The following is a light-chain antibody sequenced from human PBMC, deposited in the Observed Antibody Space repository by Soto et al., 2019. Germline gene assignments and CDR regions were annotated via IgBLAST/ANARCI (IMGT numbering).Light chain of an antibody. Sequence: DIQMTQSPSTLSASVGDRVTITCRASQSISSWLAWYQQKPGKAPKVLIYKASNLQSGVLSRFSGSGSGTDFTLTISSLQPDDFATYYCQQCNSYPPTFGQGTTVDIK. V-gene: IGKV1-5*03. CDR2: KAS. J-gene: IGKJ1*01. CDR1: QSISSW. CDR3: QQCNSYPPT.